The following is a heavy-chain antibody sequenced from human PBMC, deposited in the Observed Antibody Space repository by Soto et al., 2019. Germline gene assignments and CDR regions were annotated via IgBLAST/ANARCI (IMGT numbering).Heavy chain of an antibody. V-gene: IGHV3-64*01. Sequence: GGSLRVSCAASGFTFSSYAMHWVRQAPGKGLEYVSAISSNGGSTYYANSVKGRFTISRDNSKNRLYLQMGSLRAEDMAVYYCARDMGAYSGYVLVYWGQGTLVTVSS. D-gene: IGHD5-12*01. CDR2: ISSNGGST. J-gene: IGHJ4*02. CDR3: ARDMGAYSGYVLVY. CDR1: GFTFSSYA.